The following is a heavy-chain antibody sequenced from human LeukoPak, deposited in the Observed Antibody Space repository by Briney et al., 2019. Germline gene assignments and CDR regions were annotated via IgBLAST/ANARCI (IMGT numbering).Heavy chain of an antibody. CDR3: ARDFRSGGGV. D-gene: IGHD5-12*01. Sequence: PGGSLRLSCAASRFTFSSYSMNWVRQARGRGLEGVSSISSSSSYIYYADSVKGRFTISRDNAKNSLYLQMNSLRAEDTAVYYCARDFRSGGGVWGQGTLVTVSS. CDR2: ISSSSSYI. J-gene: IGHJ4*02. CDR1: RFTFSSYS. V-gene: IGHV3-21*01.